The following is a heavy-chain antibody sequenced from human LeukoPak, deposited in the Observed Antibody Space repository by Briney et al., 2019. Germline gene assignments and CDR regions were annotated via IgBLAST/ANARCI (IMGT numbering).Heavy chain of an antibody. Sequence: PGGSLRLSCAASGFTFSSYSMNWVRQAPEKGLEWVSSISSSSSYIYYADSVKGRFTISRDNAKNSLYLQMNSLRAEDTAIYYCATYRQVQVPFECWGQGTLVTVSS. V-gene: IGHV3-21*04. CDR2: ISSSSSYI. CDR1: GFTFSSYS. CDR3: ATYRQVQVPFEC. J-gene: IGHJ4*02. D-gene: IGHD5-18*01.